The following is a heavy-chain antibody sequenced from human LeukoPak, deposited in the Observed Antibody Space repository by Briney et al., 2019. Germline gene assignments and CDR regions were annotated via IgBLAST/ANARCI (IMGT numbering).Heavy chain of an antibody. D-gene: IGHD4/OR15-4a*01. CDR1: GGSISSSSYY. J-gene: IGHJ2*01. V-gene: IGHV4-39*01. CDR3: XXXXXXXXXXAQPPYFDL. CDR2: IYYSGST. Sequence: SETLSLTCTVSGGSISSSSYYWGWIRQPPGKGLEWIGSIYYSGSTYYNPSLKSRVTISVDTSKNQFSLKLSSVTAADTAVYYCXXXXXXXXXXAQPPYFDLWGRGTLVTVSS.